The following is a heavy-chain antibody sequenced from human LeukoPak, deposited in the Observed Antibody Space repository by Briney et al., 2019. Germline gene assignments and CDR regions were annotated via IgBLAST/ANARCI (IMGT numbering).Heavy chain of an antibody. V-gene: IGHV4-39*02. D-gene: IGHD6-19*01. CDR1: GGSISSSSYY. J-gene: IGHJ5*02. Sequence: SETLSLTCTVSGGSISSSSYYWGWIRQPPGKGLEWIGSIYYSGSTYYNPSLKSRVTISVDTSKNQFSLKLSSVTAADTAVYYCAREPQWLDDFDPWGQGTLVTVSS. CDR2: IYYSGST. CDR3: AREPQWLDDFDP.